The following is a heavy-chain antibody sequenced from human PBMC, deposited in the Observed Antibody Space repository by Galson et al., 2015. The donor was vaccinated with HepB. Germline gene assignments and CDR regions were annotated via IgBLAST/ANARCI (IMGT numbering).Heavy chain of an antibody. Sequence: ETLSLTCAVYGGSLRTYFCHWIRQPPGKGLEWIGEINHTGRGHYNPSLMNRVTISEDTSKNQFSLTLSSVTAADTAVYYCNRNVLMSSALIDYWGQGSLVIVSS. CDR2: INHTGRG. CDR3: NRNVLMSSALIDY. J-gene: IGHJ4*02. CDR1: GGSLRTYF. V-gene: IGHV4-34*01. D-gene: IGHD1-14*01.